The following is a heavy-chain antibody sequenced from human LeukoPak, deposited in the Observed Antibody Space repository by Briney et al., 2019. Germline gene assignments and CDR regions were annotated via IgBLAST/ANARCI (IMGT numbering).Heavy chain of an antibody. CDR2: IIPIFGTA. D-gene: IGHD3-3*01. Sequence: ASVKVSCKASGGTFSSYAISWVRQAPGQGLEWMGGIIPIFGTANYAQKLQDRVTMTTDTSTSTVYMELRSLRSDDTAVYYCARDNRFLEWLLSWGGAYFDYWGQKTLVTVSS. CDR1: GGTFSSYA. V-gene: IGHV1-69*05. CDR3: ARDNRFLEWLLSWGGAYFDY. J-gene: IGHJ4*01.